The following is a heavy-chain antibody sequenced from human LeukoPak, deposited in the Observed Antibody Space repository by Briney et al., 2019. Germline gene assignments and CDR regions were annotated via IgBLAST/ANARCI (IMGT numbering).Heavy chain of an antibody. CDR1: GGSISSSSYY. D-gene: IGHD5-12*01. CDR3: ARSGSGYLRYYFDY. Sequence: SETLSLTCTVSGGSISSSSYYWGWIRQPPGKGLEWIGSIYYSGSTYYNPSLKSRVTISVDASKNQFSLKLSSVTAADTAVYYCARSGSGYLRYYFDYWGQGTLVTVSS. CDR2: IYYSGST. V-gene: IGHV4-39*07. J-gene: IGHJ4*02.